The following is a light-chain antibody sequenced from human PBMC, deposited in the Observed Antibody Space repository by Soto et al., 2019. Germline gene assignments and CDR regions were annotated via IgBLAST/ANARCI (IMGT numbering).Light chain of an antibody. Sequence: QPVLTQPRSVSGSPGQSVTISCTGTSSDVGGYNYVSWYQHHPGKAPKLMTYDVSKRPSGVPDRFSGSKSGNTASLTISGLRAEDEADYYCCSYAGSYTLVFGGGTKLTVL. CDR1: SSDVGGYNY. CDR3: CSYAGSYTLV. V-gene: IGLV2-11*01. CDR2: DVS. J-gene: IGLJ2*01.